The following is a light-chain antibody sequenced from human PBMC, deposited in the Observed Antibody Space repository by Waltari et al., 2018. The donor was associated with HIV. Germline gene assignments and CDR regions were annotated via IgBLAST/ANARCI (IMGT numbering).Light chain of an antibody. CDR1: SSNIGAGSA. V-gene: IGLV1-40*01. Sequence: QSVLTQPPSVSGAPGQRLTISCTGSSSNIGAGSAVPWYQQLPGIAPKLLTYGNNNRPSGVPDRFSGSKSGTSASLAITGLQAEDEADYYCQSYDSSLRGVFGGGTKLTVL. CDR2: GNN. CDR3: QSYDSSLRGV. J-gene: IGLJ3*02.